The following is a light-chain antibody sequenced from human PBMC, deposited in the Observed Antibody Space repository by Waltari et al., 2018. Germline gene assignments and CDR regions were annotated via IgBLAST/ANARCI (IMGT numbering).Light chain of an antibody. J-gene: IGKJ4*01. Sequence: ETVLTQSPATLSLSAGERATLPCRASQSVGGSLAWYQQKPGQAPRLLIYDASKRATGIPARFSGSGSGTDFTLTISSLEPEDFAVYYCQQRSNWLSFGGGTKVEIK. CDR1: QSVGGS. CDR3: QQRSNWLS. V-gene: IGKV3-11*01. CDR2: DAS.